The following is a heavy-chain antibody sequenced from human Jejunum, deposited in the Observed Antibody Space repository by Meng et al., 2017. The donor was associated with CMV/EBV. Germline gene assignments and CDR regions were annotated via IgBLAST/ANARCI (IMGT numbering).Heavy chain of an antibody. J-gene: IGHJ4*02. Sequence: QVHVRDSGPGLVKPSETLSPMCTVSGGSTSSRSSYWGWIRQPPGKGLEWIGSMHSSGNTYYNPSLKSRVTISVDTSKNQFSLKVNSVTAADTAVYYCARAPEEMDSAMAPFDYWGQGTLVTVSS. CDR3: ARAPEEMDSAMAPFDY. CDR2: MHSSGNT. D-gene: IGHD5-18*01. CDR1: GGSTSSRSSY. V-gene: IGHV4-39*07.